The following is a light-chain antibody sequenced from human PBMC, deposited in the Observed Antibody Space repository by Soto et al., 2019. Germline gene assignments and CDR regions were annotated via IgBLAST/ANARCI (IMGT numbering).Light chain of an antibody. V-gene: IGKV3-11*01. CDR1: QSVGSN. Sequence: EIILTQSPVTLSVSPGERATLSCRASQSVGSNLAWYQQKPGQAPRLLIYGASTRATGVPPRFSGSGSGTDFTLTISSLEPEDFAVYYCQQRSNWPPSITFGQGTRLEIK. CDR3: QQRSNWPPSIT. CDR2: GAS. J-gene: IGKJ5*01.